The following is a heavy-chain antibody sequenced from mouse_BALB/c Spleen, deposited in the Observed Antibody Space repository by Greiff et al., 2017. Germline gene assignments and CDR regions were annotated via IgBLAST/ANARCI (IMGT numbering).Heavy chain of an antibody. CDR2: IWSGGST. CDR1: GFSFTSYG. D-gene: IGHD1-1*01. Sequence: QVQLQQSGPGLVQPSQSLSITCTVTGFSFTSYGVHWVRQSPGKGLEWLGVIWSGGSTDYNAAFISRLSISKDNSKSQVFFKMNSLQANDTAIYYCARRGYGSSFLFAYWGQGTLVTVSA. J-gene: IGHJ3*01. V-gene: IGHV2-2*02. CDR3: ARRGYGSSFLFAY.